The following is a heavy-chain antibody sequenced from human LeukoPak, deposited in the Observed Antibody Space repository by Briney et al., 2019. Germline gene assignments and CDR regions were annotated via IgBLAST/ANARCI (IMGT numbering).Heavy chain of an antibody. CDR3: ARDGVSALNLYSDL. CDR1: GGSISGYY. CDR2: IYYSGST. D-gene: IGHD3-3*01. J-gene: IGHJ2*01. V-gene: IGHV4-59*01. Sequence: SETLSLTCTVSGGSISGYYWSWIRQPPGKGLEWIGSIYYSGSTDYNPSLKSRVIISVDTSKNQFSLSLISVTAADTAVYYCARDGVSALNLYSDLWGRGTLVTVSS.